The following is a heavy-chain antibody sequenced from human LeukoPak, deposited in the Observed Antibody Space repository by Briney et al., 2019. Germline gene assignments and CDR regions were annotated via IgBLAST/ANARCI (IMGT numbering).Heavy chain of an antibody. D-gene: IGHD1-26*01. CDR3: ARSLVVGATYPYH. J-gene: IGHJ5*02. V-gene: IGHV3-74*01. CDR2: INTDGTST. CDR1: GFTFSTYW. Sequence: GGSLRLSCAASGFTFSTYWMHWVRQAPGKGLVWVSRINTDGTSTSYADSVKGRFTISRDNAKNTLYLQLNSLRAEDTAVYYCARSLVVGATYPYHWGQGTLVTVSS.